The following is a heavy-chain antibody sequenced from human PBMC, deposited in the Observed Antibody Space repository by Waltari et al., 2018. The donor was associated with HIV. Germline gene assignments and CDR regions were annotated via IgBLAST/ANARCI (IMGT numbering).Heavy chain of an antibody. D-gene: IGHD1-26*01. Sequence: QVQLQESGPGLVKPSETLSLTCTVSGGSISSYYWSWIRQPPGKGLEWIGYIYYSGSTNYNPSLKSRVTISVDTSKNQFSLKLSSVTAADTAVYYCARHLGRGACPHIDYWGQGTLVTVSS. CDR2: IYYSGST. J-gene: IGHJ4*02. V-gene: IGHV4-59*08. CDR3: ARHLGRGACPHIDY. CDR1: GGSISSYY.